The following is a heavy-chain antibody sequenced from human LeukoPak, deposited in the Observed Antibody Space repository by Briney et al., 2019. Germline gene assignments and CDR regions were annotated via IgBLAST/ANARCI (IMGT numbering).Heavy chain of an antibody. CDR1: GFTFSTYA. V-gene: IGHV3-23*01. J-gene: IGHJ6*02. D-gene: IGHD1-1*01. Sequence: PGGSLRLSCAASGFTFSTYAMSWVRQAPGKGLEWVSTISPNVGSTYYADSVKGRFTISRDNSKNTLYLQMNSLRAEDTAVYYCARDSLASHWLDYYYYGMDVWGQGTTVTVSS. CDR3: ARDSLASHWLDYYYYGMDV. CDR2: ISPNVGST.